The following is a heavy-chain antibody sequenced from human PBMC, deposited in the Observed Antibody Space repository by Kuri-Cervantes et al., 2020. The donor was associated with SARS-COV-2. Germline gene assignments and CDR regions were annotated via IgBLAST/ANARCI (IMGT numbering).Heavy chain of an antibody. J-gene: IGHJ3*02. CDR3: AREQISLIVLQSGTFAI. V-gene: IGHV6-1*01. Sequence: SETLSLTCAISGESVSSNSAAWDWLRQSPSRGLEWLGRTYYNSQWYTDYSPSVKSRIIIRSDTSKNHVSLQLNSVTPEDTAVYYCAREQISLIVLQSGTFAIWGQGTMVTVSS. CDR1: GESVSSNSAA. D-gene: IGHD3-22*01. CDR2: TYYNSQWYT.